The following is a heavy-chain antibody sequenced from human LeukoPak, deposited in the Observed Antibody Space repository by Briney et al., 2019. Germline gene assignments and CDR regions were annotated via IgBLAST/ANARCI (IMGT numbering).Heavy chain of an antibody. J-gene: IGHJ4*02. CDR3: AKDRGVQLWFGDY. V-gene: IGHV3-23*01. CDR2: ISGSGDIT. CDR1: GFTFSNYA. D-gene: IGHD3-10*01. Sequence: GGSLRLSCAASGFTFSNYAMSWGRHAPQKGLEWVSTISGSGDITYYADSVKGRFTISRDNSKNTLHLEMSSLRAEDTAVYYCAKDRGVQLWFGDYWGQGTLVTVSS.